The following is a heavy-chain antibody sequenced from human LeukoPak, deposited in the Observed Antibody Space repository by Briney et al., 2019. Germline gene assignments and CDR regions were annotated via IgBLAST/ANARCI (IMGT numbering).Heavy chain of an antibody. CDR2: INHSGST. CDR3: ARCSSSWYYFDY. CDR1: GGSFSGYY. J-gene: IGHJ4*02. D-gene: IGHD6-13*01. V-gene: IGHV4-34*01. Sequence: TSETLSLTCAVYGGSFSGYYWSWIRQPPGKGLEWIGEINHSGSTNYNPSLKSRVTISVDTSKNQFSLKLSSVTAADTAVYYCARCSSSWYYFDYWGQGTLVTVSS.